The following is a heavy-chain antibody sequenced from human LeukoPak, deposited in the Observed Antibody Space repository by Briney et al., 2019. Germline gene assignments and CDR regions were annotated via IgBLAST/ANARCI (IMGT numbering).Heavy chain of an antibody. V-gene: IGHV1-69*13. D-gene: IGHD4-17*01. CDR2: IIPILGTA. J-gene: IGHJ5*02. CDR3: ARGQDYVDNWFDP. Sequence: ASVKVSCKASGGTFSSYAISWVRQAPGQGLEWMGGIIPILGTANYAQKFQGRVTITADESTSTAYMELSSLRSEDTAVYYCARGQDYVDNWFDPWGQGTLVTVSS. CDR1: GGTFSSYA.